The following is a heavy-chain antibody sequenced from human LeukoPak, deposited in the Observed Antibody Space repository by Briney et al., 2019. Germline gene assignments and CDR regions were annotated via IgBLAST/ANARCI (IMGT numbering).Heavy chain of an antibody. D-gene: IGHD2-21*02. CDR3: AREAAYCGGDCSIDY. V-gene: IGHV3-33*01. CDR2: IWYDGSNK. J-gene: IGHJ4*02. CDR1: GXTFSSYG. Sequence: GGSLRLSCAASGXTFSSYGMHWVRQAPGKGLEWVAVIWYDGSNKYYADSVKGRFTISRDNSKNTLYLQMNSLRAEDTAVSYCAREAAYCGGDCSIDYWGQGTLVTVSS.